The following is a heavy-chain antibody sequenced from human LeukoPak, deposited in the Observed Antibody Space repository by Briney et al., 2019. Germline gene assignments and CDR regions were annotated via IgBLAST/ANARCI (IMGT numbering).Heavy chain of an antibody. CDR1: GFTFSSYA. CDR2: ISNDGSNK. CDR3: VTSTSYYDSNGYYPYYFDY. Sequence: GGSLRLSCAASGFTFSSYAMSWVRQAPGKGLEWVAVISNDGSNKYYADSVKGRFSISRDNSKSTLSLQMNALRAEDTAVYYCVTSTSYYDSNGYYPYYFDYWGQGTPVTVSS. V-gene: IGHV3-30*03. J-gene: IGHJ4*02. D-gene: IGHD3-22*01.